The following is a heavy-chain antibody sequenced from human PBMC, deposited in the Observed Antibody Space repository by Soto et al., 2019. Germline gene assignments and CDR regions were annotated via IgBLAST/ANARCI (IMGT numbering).Heavy chain of an antibody. CDR2: ITGSASTT. D-gene: IGHD6-19*01. J-gene: IGHJ4*02. CDR3: ARRISSGVDY. CDR1: GFTVSANY. Sequence: RLSCAASGFTVSANYMRWVRQAPGKGLEWVSSITGSASTTYYADSVKGQVTISADKSISTAYLQWSSLKASDTAMYYCARRISSGVDYWGQGTLVTVSS. V-gene: IGHV3-11*01.